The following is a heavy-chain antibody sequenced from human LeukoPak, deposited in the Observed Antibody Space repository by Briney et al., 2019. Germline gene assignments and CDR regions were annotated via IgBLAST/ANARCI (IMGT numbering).Heavy chain of an antibody. CDR3: AKDFHCSSTSCYTRFDY. CDR2: ISWNSGSI. V-gene: IGHV3-9*01. J-gene: IGHJ4*02. D-gene: IGHD2-2*02. CDR1: GFTFDDYA. Sequence: GGSLRLSCAASGFTFDDYAMHWVRQAPGKGLEWVSGISWNSGSIGYADSVKGRFTISRDNAKNSLYLQMNSLRAEDTALYYCAKDFHCSSTSCYTRFDYWGQGTLVTVSS.